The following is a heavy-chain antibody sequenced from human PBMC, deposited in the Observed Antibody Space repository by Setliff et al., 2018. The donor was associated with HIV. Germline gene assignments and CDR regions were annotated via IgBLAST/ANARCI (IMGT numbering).Heavy chain of an antibody. Sequence: PSETLSLTCAVSGGSISSSNRWSLVRPPAGKGLEWIGEIYYSGSTYYNPSLKSRVTISGDTSKNQFSLKLSSVTAADTAVYYCARLSQRYYYYYMDFWGKGTTVTVSS. CDR2: IYYSGST. J-gene: IGHJ6*03. CDR3: ARLSQRYYYYYMDF. CDR1: GGSISSSNR. V-gene: IGHV4-4*02.